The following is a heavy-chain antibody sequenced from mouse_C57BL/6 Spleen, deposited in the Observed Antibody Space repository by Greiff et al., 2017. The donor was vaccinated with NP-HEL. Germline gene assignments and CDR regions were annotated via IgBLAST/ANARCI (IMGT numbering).Heavy chain of an antibody. CDR2: IYPSDSET. CDR3: ASGPRGAMDY. J-gene: IGHJ4*01. Sequence: QVQLKQPGAELVRPGSSVKLSCKASGYTFTSYWMDWVKQRPGQGLEWIGNIYPSDSETHYNQKFKDKATLTVDKSSSTAYMQLSSLTSEDSAVYYCASGPRGAMDYWGQGTSVTVSS. CDR1: GYTFTSYW. V-gene: IGHV1-61*01.